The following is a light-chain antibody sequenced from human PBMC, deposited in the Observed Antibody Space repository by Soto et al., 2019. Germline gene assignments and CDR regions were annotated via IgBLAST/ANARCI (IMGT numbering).Light chain of an antibody. V-gene: IGLV2-11*01. J-gene: IGLJ1*01. CDR1: SSDVGGYNY. CDR2: DVN. Sequence: QSALTQPRSVSGSPGQSVTISCTGTSSDVGGYNYVSWYQQHPGKAPKVMIYDVNKRPPGVPDRLSGSKSGNTASLTISGLQAEDEADYYCCSYAGSYTYVFGTGTKLTVL. CDR3: CSYAGSYTYV.